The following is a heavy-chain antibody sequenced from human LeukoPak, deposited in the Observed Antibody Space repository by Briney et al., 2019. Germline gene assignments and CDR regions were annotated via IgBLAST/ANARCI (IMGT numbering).Heavy chain of an antibody. CDR3: AREAYYDSSGYPVNAFDI. Sequence: ETLSLTCTVSGYFISSGYYWVWIRQPPGKGLEWIVSIYHSGSTYYNPSLKSRVTISVDTSKNQFSLKLSSVTAADTAVYYCAREAYYDSSGYPVNAFDIWGQGTMVTVSS. J-gene: IGHJ3*02. D-gene: IGHD3-22*01. V-gene: IGHV4-38-2*02. CDR2: IYHSGST. CDR1: GYFISSGYY.